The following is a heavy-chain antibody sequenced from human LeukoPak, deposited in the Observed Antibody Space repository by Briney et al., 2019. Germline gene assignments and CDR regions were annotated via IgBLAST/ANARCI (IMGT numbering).Heavy chain of an antibody. CDR2: IYYSGST. CDR3: ASTSGGTRRGYSGYYEGLDAVMDV. V-gene: IGHV4-39*01. J-gene: IGHJ6*02. Sequence: KPSETLSLTCTVSGGSISSSSYYWGWIRQPPGKGLEWIGSIYYSGSTYYNPTLKSRVTISVDTSKNQFSLKLSSVTAADTAVYYWASTSGGTRRGYSGYYEGLDAVMDVWGQGTTVTVSS. CDR1: GGSISSSSYY. D-gene: IGHD5-12*01.